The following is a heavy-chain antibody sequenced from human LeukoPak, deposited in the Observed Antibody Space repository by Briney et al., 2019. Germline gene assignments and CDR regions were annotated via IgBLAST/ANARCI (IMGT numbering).Heavy chain of an antibody. CDR2: IYHSGST. CDR1: GGSISSGGYY. V-gene: IGHV4-30-2*01. D-gene: IGHD2-15*01. Sequence: SETLSLTCTISGGSISSGGYYWSWIRQPPGKGLEWIGYIYHSGSTYYNPSLKSRVTISVDRSKNQFSLKLSSVTAADTAVYYCARDRQHTYCSGGSCYSVGHAFDIWGQGTMVTVSS. CDR3: ARDRQHTYCSGGSCYSVGHAFDI. J-gene: IGHJ3*02.